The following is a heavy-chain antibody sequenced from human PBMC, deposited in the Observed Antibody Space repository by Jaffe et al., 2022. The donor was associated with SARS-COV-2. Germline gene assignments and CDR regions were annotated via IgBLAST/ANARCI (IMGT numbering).Heavy chain of an antibody. CDR2: IYWDDDK. V-gene: IGHV2-5*02. CDR1: GFSLSTSGVG. CDR3: ALATYYDILTGYRRGYSGYDPGAYYFDY. D-gene: IGHD3-9*01. J-gene: IGHJ4*02. Sequence: QITLKESGPTLVKPTQTLTLTCTFSGFSLSTSGVGVGWIRQPPGKALEWLALIYWDDDKRYSPSLKSRLTITKDTSKNQVVLTMTNMDPVDTATYYCALATYYDILTGYRRGYSGYDPGAYYFDYWGQGTLVTVSS.